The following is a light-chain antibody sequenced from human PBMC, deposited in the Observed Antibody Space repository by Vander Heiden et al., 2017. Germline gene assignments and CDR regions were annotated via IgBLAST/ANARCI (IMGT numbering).Light chain of an antibody. J-gene: IGKJ3*01. CDR3: QQSFNSPRT. CDR2: DAS. CDR1: ENVFQY. Sequence: DIQMTQSPSPLSASVGDTISITCRTSENVFQYLHWYQQRPGRPPKLLIYDASTLQSGVPTRFSGGGSGTEYTLTVTGLQPEDFATYYCQQSFNSPRTFGHGTKVDV. V-gene: IGKV1-39*01.